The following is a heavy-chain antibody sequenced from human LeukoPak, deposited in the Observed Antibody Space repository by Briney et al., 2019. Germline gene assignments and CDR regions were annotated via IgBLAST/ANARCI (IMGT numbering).Heavy chain of an antibody. CDR2: FSSDGINK. Sequence: GGSLRLSCEASGFTFSDYAMHWFRQAPGKGLEWVAVFSSDGINKYYADSVEGRFTVSRDNSNNTVYLQMNSLRAEDTAVYYCARGGGIAARQPPANWGQGTLVTVSS. J-gene: IGHJ4*02. D-gene: IGHD6-6*01. CDR3: ARGGGIAARQPPAN. CDR1: GFTFSDYA. V-gene: IGHV3-30-3*01.